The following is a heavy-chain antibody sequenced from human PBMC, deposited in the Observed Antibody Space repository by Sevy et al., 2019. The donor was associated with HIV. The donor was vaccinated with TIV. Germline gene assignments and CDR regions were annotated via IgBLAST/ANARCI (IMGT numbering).Heavy chain of an antibody. Sequence: QSQTLSLTCAISGDSVSSNGVAWNWSRQSPSRGLEWLGRTYYRSKWYNNYAGSMKGRINIDGDTSRNQFSLQLNSVIPEGTAVYYCASSSSGWDGANTFWFDPWGQGTLVTVSS. V-gene: IGHV6-1*01. CDR1: GDSVSSNGVA. CDR3: ASSSSGWDGANTFWFDP. J-gene: IGHJ5*02. D-gene: IGHD6-19*01. CDR2: TYYRSKWYN.